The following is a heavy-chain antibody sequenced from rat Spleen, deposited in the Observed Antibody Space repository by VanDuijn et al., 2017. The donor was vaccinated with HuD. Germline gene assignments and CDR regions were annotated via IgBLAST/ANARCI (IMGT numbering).Heavy chain of an antibody. CDR1: GFTFSSFP. V-gene: IGHV5-46*01. CDR3: VRHRDYYNSYVYAFDY. CDR2: ISTNGGST. J-gene: IGHJ2*01. D-gene: IGHD1-2*01. Sequence: EVQLVESGGGLVQPGRSMKLSCVASGFTFSSFPMAWVRQAPTKGLEWVATISTNGGSTYYRDSVKGRFTISRDNAKSTLYLQMDSLRSEDTATYYCVRHRDYYNSYVYAFDYWGQGVMVTVSS.